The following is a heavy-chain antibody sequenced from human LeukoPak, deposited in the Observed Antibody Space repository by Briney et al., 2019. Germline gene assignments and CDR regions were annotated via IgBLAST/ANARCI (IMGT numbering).Heavy chain of an antibody. CDR1: GGSFSGYY. V-gene: IGHV4-34*01. D-gene: IGHD2-15*01. Sequence: PSETLSLTCAVYGGSFSGYYWSWIRQPPGKGLEWIGEINHSGSTNYNPSLKSRVTISVDTSKNQFSLKLSSVTAADTAVYYCARGHVASMDVWGQGPRSPSP. J-gene: IGHJ6*02. CDR2: INHSGST. CDR3: ARGHVASMDV.